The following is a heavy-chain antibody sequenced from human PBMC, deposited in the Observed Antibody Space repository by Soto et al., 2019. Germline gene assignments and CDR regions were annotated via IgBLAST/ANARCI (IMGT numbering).Heavy chain of an antibody. V-gene: IGHV3-23*01. J-gene: IGHJ4*02. CDR1: GFPFSSYA. D-gene: IGHD3-9*01. Sequence: GGSLRLSCAASGFPFSSYAMSWVRQAPGKGLEWVSAISGSGGSTYYADSVKGRFTISRDNSKNTLYLQMNSLRAEDTAVYYCAKDFPTPYYDILTGLEYWGQGTLVTVSS. CDR3: AKDFPTPYYDILTGLEY. CDR2: ISGSGGST.